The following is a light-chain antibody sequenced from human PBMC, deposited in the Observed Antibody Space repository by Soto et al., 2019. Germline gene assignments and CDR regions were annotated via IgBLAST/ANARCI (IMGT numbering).Light chain of an antibody. V-gene: IGKV1-5*01. CDR3: QHYHSYPLT. Sequence: DIQMTQSPSTLSPSVGDSVIITCRASQGISSWLAWYQQKPGKAPKLLVYDGSSLESGVPSRFSGTGSGTEFTLTINSLQPDDFATYYCQHYHSYPLTFGHGTKVEV. CDR2: DGS. CDR1: QGISSW. J-gene: IGKJ1*01.